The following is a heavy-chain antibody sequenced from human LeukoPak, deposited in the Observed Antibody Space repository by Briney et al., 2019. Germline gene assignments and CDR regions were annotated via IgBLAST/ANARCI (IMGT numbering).Heavy chain of an antibody. Sequence: GESLKISCKGSGYSFTTYWIGWVRQMPGKGLEWMGVIYPGDSDTRYSPSFQGQVTISADKSLNTAYLQWSSLKASDTAMYYCARSVAAKDCSTATCHPAFDIWGQGTMVTVSS. CDR3: ARSVAAKDCSTATCHPAFDI. J-gene: IGHJ3*02. D-gene: IGHD2-2*01. V-gene: IGHV5-51*01. CDR1: GYSFTTYW. CDR2: IYPGDSDT.